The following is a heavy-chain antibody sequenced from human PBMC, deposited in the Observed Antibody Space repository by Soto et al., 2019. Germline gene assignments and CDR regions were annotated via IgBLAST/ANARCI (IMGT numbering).Heavy chain of an antibody. CDR1: GGSISSGGYA. J-gene: IGHJ5*02. CDR3: ARDSLTGNYFDP. CDR2: IYHSGYT. D-gene: IGHD1-7*01. V-gene: IGHV4-30-2*01. Sequence: QMRLQESGSGLVKPSQTLSLTCAVSGGSISSGGYAWNWIRQPPGKGLGWIGYIYHSGYTSYNPSLKNRVTISVDKSTNQFSLTLSFVTAADTAVYYCARDSLTGNYFDPWGQGTLVTVSS.